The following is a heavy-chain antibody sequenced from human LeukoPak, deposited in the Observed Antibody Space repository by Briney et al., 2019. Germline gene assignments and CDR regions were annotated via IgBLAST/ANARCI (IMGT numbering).Heavy chain of an antibody. CDR3: ARWICSGTSCHYYYYGMDV. D-gene: IGHD2-2*01. CDR1: GYSFTSYW. J-gene: IGHJ6*02. CDR2: IYPGDSDT. Sequence: GESLKISCKGSGYSFTSYWIGWVRQMPGKGLEWMGIIYPGDSDTRYSPSFQGQVTISADKSISTAYLQWSSLKASDTAMYYCARWICSGTSCHYYYYGMDVWGQGTTVTVSS. V-gene: IGHV5-51*01.